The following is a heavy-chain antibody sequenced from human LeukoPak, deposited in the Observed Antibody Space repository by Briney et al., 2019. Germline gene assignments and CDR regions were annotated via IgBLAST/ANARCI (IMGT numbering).Heavy chain of an antibody. CDR1: GVPISSYY. D-gene: IGHD3-3*01. CDR2: IYYSGST. J-gene: IGHJ4*02. V-gene: IGHV4-59*01. Sequence: SETLSLTCTVSGVPISSYYWSWIRQPPGKGLEWMGYIYYSGSTNYNPSLKSRVTISVDTSKNQFSLKLSSVTAADTAVYYCARGGGRFLEWLPDYFDYWGQGTLVTVSS. CDR3: ARGGGRFLEWLPDYFDY.